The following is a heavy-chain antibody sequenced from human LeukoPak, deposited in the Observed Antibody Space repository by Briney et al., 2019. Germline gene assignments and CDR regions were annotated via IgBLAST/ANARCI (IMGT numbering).Heavy chain of an antibody. Sequence: GGSLRLSCAASGFTFDDYAMHWVRQAPGKGLEWVSGISWNSGSIGYADSVKGRFTISRDNAKTSLYLQMNSLRGEDTAVYYCVREGRDYYGSGSYKYYMDVWGKGTTVTVSS. CDR1: GFTFDDYA. V-gene: IGHV3-9*01. CDR3: VREGRDYYGSGSYKYYMDV. D-gene: IGHD3-10*01. J-gene: IGHJ6*03. CDR2: ISWNSGSI.